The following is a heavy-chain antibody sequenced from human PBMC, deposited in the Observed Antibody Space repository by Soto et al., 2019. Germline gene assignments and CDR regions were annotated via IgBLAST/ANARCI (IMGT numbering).Heavy chain of an antibody. CDR2: INSDGSTT. V-gene: IGHV3-74*01. Sequence: EVQLVESGGDLVQPGGSLILSCAASGFTFGSYWMHWVRQAPGKGLVWVSRINSDGSTTNYGDSVKGRFTISRDNAKSTLYLQMNSLRAEDTAVYYCARAGWYRFDYWGQGTLLTVSS. CDR1: GFTFGSYW. CDR3: ARAGWYRFDY. J-gene: IGHJ4*02. D-gene: IGHD2-15*01.